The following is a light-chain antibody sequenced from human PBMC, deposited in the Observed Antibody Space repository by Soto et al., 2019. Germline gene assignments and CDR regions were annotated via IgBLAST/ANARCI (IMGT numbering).Light chain of an antibody. Sequence: DIQMTQSPSSLSASVGDRVTMTCRASQSISTYLNWYQQKPGKVPKLLIYAASKLQRGVPSRFSGSGSGTDFTLTISSLQPEDFAMYYCQQGYETVVTFGPGIKV. CDR3: QQGYETVVT. V-gene: IGKV1-39*01. CDR1: QSISTY. CDR2: AAS. J-gene: IGKJ3*01.